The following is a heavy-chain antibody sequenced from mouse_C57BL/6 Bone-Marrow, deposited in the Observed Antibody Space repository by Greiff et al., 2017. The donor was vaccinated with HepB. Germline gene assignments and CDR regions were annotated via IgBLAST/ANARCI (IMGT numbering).Heavy chain of an antibody. D-gene: IGHD1-1*02. Sequence: VKLMESGAELARPGASVKLSCKASGYTFTSYGISWVKQRTGQGLEWIGEIYPRSGNTYYNEKFKGKATLTADKSSSTAYMELRSLTSEDSAVYFCARGRGYIYYVAYWGQGTLVTVSA. CDR1: GYTFTSYG. CDR2: IYPRSGNT. J-gene: IGHJ3*01. V-gene: IGHV1-81*01. CDR3: ARGRGYIYYVAY.